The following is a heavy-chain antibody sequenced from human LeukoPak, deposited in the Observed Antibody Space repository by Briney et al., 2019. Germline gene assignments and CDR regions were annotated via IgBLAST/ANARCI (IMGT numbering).Heavy chain of an antibody. CDR2: IRGTGGIT. V-gene: IGHV3-23*01. D-gene: IGHD2-2*01. CDR1: GFTFSNYA. CDR3: AKESGYAPPGWFDP. J-gene: IGHJ5*02. Sequence: GGSLRLSCAASGFTFSNYAMSWVRQAPGKGLEWVSAIRGTGGITYYAESVKGRFTISRDNSKNTLYLQMNSLRVEDTAAYYRAKESGYAPPGWFDPWGQGTLVTVSS.